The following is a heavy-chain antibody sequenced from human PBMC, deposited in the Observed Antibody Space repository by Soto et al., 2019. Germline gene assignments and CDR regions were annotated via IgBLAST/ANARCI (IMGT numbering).Heavy chain of an antibody. CDR1: GDSVSSNSAA. CDR3: ARELLLFGEGRYGMDV. D-gene: IGHD3-10*01. V-gene: IGHV6-1*01. J-gene: IGHJ6*02. CDR2: TYYRSKWYN. Sequence: SQTLSLTCAISGDSVSSNSAAWNWIRQSPSRGLEWLGRTYYRSKWYNDYAVSVKSRITINPDTSKNQFPLQLNSVTPEDTAVYYCARELLLFGEGRYGMDVSGQATTRSVS.